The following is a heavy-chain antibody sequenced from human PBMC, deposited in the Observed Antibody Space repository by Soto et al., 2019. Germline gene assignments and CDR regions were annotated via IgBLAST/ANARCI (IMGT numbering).Heavy chain of an antibody. CDR2: IITMFGTT. D-gene: IGHD6-13*01. CDR1: GGTLSSYA. CDR3: ARASGSSWYNWFDP. J-gene: IGHJ5*02. Sequence: QVQLVQSGAEVNKPGSSVNVSCKASGGTLSSYAIIWVRQAPGQGLEYMGGIITMFGTTNYAQKFRGRVKITANESTSTAYMELSILSSDDTAVYYCARASGSSWYNWFDPWCQGPLVTVSS. V-gene: IGHV1-69*01.